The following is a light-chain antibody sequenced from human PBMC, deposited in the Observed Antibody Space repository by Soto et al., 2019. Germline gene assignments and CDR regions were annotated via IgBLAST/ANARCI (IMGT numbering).Light chain of an antibody. CDR2: EVS. V-gene: IGLV2-14*01. CDR1: SSDVGGYNY. CDR3: SSYTTSYTQV. J-gene: IGLJ3*02. Sequence: QSALTQPASVSGSPGQSITISCTGTSSDVGGYNYVSWYQHHPGKAPKLMIYEVSNRPSGVSNRFSGSKSGNTASLSISGLQAEEEALYYCSSYTTSYTQVFGGGTQLTVL.